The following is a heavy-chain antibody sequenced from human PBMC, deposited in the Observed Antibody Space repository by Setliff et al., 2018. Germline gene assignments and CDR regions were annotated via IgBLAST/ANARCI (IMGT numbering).Heavy chain of an antibody. CDR3: ARVFYYGSGSYLYYFDS. J-gene: IGHJ4*02. D-gene: IGHD3-10*01. V-gene: IGHV4-39*07. CDR1: GGSISSSSYY. CDR2: INHSGST. Sequence: SETLSLTCAVSGGSISSSSYYWSWIRQPPGKGLEWIGEINHSGSTNYNPSLKSRVTISVDTSKNQFSLKLSSVTAADTAVYYCARVFYYGSGSYLYYFDSWGQGTLVTVSS.